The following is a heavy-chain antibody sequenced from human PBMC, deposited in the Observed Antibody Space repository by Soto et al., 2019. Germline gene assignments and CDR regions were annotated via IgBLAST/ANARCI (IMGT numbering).Heavy chain of an antibody. D-gene: IGHD2-15*01. V-gene: IGHV1-18*01. CDR3: AKAAKYCSGGSCWIAVDY. J-gene: IGHJ4*02. Sequence: ASVKVSCKASGYTFTSYASGKLRQATGQGLEWMGRISVYNGDTNYAQKFQSRVTMTTDTSTSTAYMELRSLRTDDTAVYFCAKAAKYCSGGSCWIAVDYWGQGTLVTVSS. CDR2: ISVYNGDT. CDR1: GYTFTSYA.